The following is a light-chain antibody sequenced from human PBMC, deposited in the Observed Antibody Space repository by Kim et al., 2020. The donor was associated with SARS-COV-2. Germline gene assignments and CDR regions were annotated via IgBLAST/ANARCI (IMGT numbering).Light chain of an antibody. CDR2: GAS. CDR3: QQYNDWPLT. J-gene: IGKJ1*01. CDR1: QSVSST. Sequence: IILTQSPATLSVSPGARATLSCRASQSVSSTLAWYQQRPGQAPRLLIYGASTRATDIPARFSGSGSGTEFTLTITSLQSEDSAIYWCQQYNDWPLTFGQGTKVDIK. V-gene: IGKV3D-15*01.